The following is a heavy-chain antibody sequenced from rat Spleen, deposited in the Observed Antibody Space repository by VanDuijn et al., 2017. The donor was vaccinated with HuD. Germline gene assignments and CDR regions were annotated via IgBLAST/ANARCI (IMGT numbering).Heavy chain of an antibody. V-gene: IGHV5-46*01. J-gene: IGHJ2*01. CDR1: GFTFSSFP. CDR3: TTEDWERGFDY. CDR2: INYEGSKT. Sequence: EVQLVESGGGLVQPGRSMKLSCAASGFTFSSFPMAWVRQAPKKGLEWVATINYEGSKTYHRDSVKGRFTFSRDNEKSTLFLQMDSLRSEDTATYYCTTEDWERGFDYWGQGVMVTVSS. D-gene: IGHD5-1*01.